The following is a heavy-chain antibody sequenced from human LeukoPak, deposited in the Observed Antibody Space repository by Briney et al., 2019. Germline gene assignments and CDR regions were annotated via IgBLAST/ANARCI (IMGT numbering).Heavy chain of an antibody. CDR2: IYYSGST. D-gene: IGHD2-2*01. Sequence: SPSETLSLTCTVSGGSVSSYYWSWIRQPPGKGLEWIGYIYYSGSTNYNPSLKSRVTISVDTSKNQFSLKMSSVTAADTAVYYCARVDCSSTSCVFFGYWGQGTLVTVSS. J-gene: IGHJ4*02. CDR3: ARVDCSSTSCVFFGY. V-gene: IGHV4-59*02. CDR1: GGSVSSYY.